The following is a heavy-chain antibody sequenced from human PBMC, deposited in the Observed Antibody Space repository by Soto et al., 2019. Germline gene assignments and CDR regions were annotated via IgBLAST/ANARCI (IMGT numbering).Heavy chain of an antibody. CDR3: ARGGVIAPPGYYYFDY. CDR2: IYPGDSDT. CDR1: GYSFTSYW. Sequence: RESLKISCKGSGYSFTSYWIGWVRQMPGKGLEWMGIIYPGDSDTRYSPSFQGQVTISADKSISTAYLQWSSLKASDTAMYYCARGGVIAPPGYYYFDYWGQGTLVTVSS. D-gene: IGHD3-16*02. J-gene: IGHJ4*02. V-gene: IGHV5-51*01.